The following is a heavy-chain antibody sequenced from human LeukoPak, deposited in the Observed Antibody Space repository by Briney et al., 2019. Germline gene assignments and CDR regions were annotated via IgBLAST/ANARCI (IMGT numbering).Heavy chain of an antibody. D-gene: IGHD2-15*01. CDR3: ARDCSGGSCYDY. CDR2: IYYSGST. J-gene: IGHJ4*02. Sequence: SETLSLTCTVSGVSISSYYWSWIRQPPGKGLEWIGYIYYSGSTNYNPSLKSRVTISVDTSKNQFSLKLSSVTAADTAVYYCARDCSGGSCYDYWGQGTLVTVSS. CDR1: GVSISSYY. V-gene: IGHV4-59*01.